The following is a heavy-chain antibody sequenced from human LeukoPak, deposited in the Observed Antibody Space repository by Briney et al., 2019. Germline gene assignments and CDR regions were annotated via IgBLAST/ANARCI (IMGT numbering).Heavy chain of an antibody. V-gene: IGHV5-51*01. D-gene: IGHD6-13*01. J-gene: IGHJ6*02. Sequence: GESLKISCKGSGYSLTSYWIGWVRQMPGKGLEWMGIIYPGDSDTRYSPSFQGQVTISADKSISTAYLQWSSLKASDTAMYYCARHHSSSWYDDPPYYYGMDVWGQGTTVTVSS. CDR2: IYPGDSDT. CDR1: GYSLTSYW. CDR3: ARHHSSSWYDDPPYYYGMDV.